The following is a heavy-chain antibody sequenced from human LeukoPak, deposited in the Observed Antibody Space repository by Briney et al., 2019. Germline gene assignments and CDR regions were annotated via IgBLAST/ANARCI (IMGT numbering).Heavy chain of an antibody. V-gene: IGHV4-39*01. CDR3: ASRAWPSVWFGELYHTDPDP. CDR2: IYYSGST. D-gene: IGHD3-10*01. Sequence: SETLSLTCTVSGGSISSSSYYWGWIRQPPGKGLEWIGSIYYSGSTYYNPSLKSRVTISVDTSKNQFSLKLSSVTAADTAVYYCASRAWPSVWFGELYHTDPDPWGKGTLVTVSS. CDR1: GGSISSSSYY. J-gene: IGHJ5*02.